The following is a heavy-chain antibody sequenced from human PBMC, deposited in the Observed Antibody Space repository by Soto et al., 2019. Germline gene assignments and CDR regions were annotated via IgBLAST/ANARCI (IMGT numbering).Heavy chain of an antibody. D-gene: IGHD4-17*01. J-gene: IGHJ6*03. Sequence: QVQLVQSGAEVKKPGSSVKVSCKASGDTFSNHTISWVRQAPGQGLEWMGRIIPILGVANYEQKFQGRVTITADKSTTTAYMELSSLRSADPAAYYCARVAEMGTVTEGYYYYMDVWGAGTTVTVSS. CDR3: ARVAEMGTVTEGYYYYMDV. CDR1: GDTFSNHT. CDR2: IIPILGVA. V-gene: IGHV1-69*04.